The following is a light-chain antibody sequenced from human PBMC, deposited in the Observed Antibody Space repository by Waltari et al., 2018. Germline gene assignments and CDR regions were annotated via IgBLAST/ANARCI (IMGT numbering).Light chain of an antibody. CDR1: QDIRKN. V-gene: IGKV1-33*01. CDR2: DAS. CDR3: QQYANLPLT. J-gene: IGKJ4*01. Sequence: DIQMTQSPSSLSASVGDRVTITCQASQDIRKNLNWFQQKPGKAPQVLIFDASNSQAAVPSRFSGSGSGTDFAFTISSLQPEDIGTYCCQQYANLPLTFDGGTRVEIK.